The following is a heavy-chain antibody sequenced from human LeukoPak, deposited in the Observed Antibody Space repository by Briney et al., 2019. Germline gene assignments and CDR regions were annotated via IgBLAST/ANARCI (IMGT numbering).Heavy chain of an antibody. CDR3: TTAGLGDIVVVVAATGDLNYFDY. Sequence: GGSLRLSCAASGSTFSGSAMHWVRQASGKGLEWVGRIKSKTDGCTTDYAAPVKGRFTISRDDSKNTLYLQMNSLKTEDTAVYYCTTAGLGDIVVVVAATGDLNYFDYWGQGTLVTVSS. CDR1: GSTFSGSA. D-gene: IGHD2-15*01. V-gene: IGHV3-15*01. J-gene: IGHJ4*02. CDR2: IKSKTDGCTT.